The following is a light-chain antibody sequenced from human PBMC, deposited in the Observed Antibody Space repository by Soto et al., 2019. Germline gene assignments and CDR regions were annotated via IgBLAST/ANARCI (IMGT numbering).Light chain of an antibody. Sequence: QSVLTQPASVSGSPGQSITISCTGNSSDVGGYNYVSWYQPDPGKAPKLMIYDVSNRPSGVSNRFSGSKSGNTASLTISGLQAEDEADYYCSSYTISNTLVFGSGTKVTVL. CDR3: SSYTISNTLV. J-gene: IGLJ1*01. CDR1: SSDVGGYNY. CDR2: DVS. V-gene: IGLV2-14*01.